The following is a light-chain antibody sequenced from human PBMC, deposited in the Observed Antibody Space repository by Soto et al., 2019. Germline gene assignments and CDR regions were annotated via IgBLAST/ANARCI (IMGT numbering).Light chain of an antibody. CDR1: SGDIGSYNC. V-gene: IGLV2-14*01. CDR2: EVT. CDR3: SSYTNINTRACV. Sequence: QSALTQPASVSGSPGQSITISCTGTSGDIGSYNCVSWYQQHPGKAPKLIIYEVTDRPSGVSNRFSGSKSGHTASLTISGLQAEDEAEYYCSSYTNINTRACVFGTGTKVTVL. J-gene: IGLJ1*01.